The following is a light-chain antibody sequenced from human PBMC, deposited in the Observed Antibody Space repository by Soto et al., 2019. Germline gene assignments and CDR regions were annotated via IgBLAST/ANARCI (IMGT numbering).Light chain of an antibody. CDR1: SSAVGNYNY. Sequence: QSALTQSASVFWSPGQSITISCTGNSSAVGNYNYVSWYQQHPGEVPKLIIFNVNNRPSGVSNRFSGSKSGNTASLTISGLQAEDEADYYCSSFTSSTTYVFGTGTKVTVL. J-gene: IGLJ1*01. CDR2: NVN. CDR3: SSFTSSTTYV. V-gene: IGLV2-14*01.